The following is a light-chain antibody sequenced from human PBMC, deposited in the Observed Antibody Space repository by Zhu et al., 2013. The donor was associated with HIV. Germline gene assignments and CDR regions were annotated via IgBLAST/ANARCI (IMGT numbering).Light chain of an antibody. J-gene: IGLJ2*01. CDR1: SLRRSY. CDR2: GKN. CDR3: NSRDSSGNHL. Sequence: SSELTQDPAVSVALGQTVRITCQGDSLRRSYASWYQQKPGQAPVLVIYGKNNRPSGIPDRFYGSSSGNTASLTITGAQAEDEADYYCNSRDSSGNHLIGGGTKLTVL. V-gene: IGLV3-19*01.